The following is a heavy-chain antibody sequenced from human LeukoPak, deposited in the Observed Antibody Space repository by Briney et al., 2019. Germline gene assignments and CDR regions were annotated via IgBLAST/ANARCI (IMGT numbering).Heavy chain of an antibody. J-gene: IGHJ4*02. Sequence: GGSLRLSCAASGFSVSTNYMSWVRQAPGKGLEWVSIIYSGGDTFYADSVKGRFTISRDNSKNTLHLQMNSLRAEDTAVYYCAKPPYSGSYIWGQGTLVTVSS. CDR3: AKPPYSGSYI. CDR2: IYSGGDT. V-gene: IGHV3-53*01. CDR1: GFSVSTNY. D-gene: IGHD1-26*01.